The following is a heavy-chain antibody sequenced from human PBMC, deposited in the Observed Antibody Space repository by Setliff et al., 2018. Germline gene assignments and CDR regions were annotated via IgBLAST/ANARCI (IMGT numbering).Heavy chain of an antibody. Sequence: ASVKVSCKASGGTFNTYAINWVRQAPGQGLAWMGGIVPVFGTRNYAQKLQGRVTFSADDSANTAYMELTSLTSEDTAVYYCARNIGMGQRDYFDYWGQGTVVTVS. V-gene: IGHV1-69*13. CDR3: ARNIGMGQRDYFDY. D-gene: IGHD5-18*01. CDR2: IVPVFGTR. J-gene: IGHJ4*02. CDR1: GGTFNTYA.